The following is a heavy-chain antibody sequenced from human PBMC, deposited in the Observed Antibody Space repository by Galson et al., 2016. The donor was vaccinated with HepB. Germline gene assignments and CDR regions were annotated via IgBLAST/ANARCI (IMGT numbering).Heavy chain of an antibody. CDR2: IGHSGGST. V-gene: IGHV3-23*01. CDR1: GFTFSSQA. Sequence: SLRLSCAASGFTFSSQAMSWVRQAPGKGLEWVSTIGHSGGSTYYADSVKGRFTISRDNSKKTLLLQMRGLRAEDTAVYYCAKMITLSYYYSFGMDVWGQGTTVTVSS. D-gene: IGHD3-16*01. CDR3: AKMITLSYYYSFGMDV. J-gene: IGHJ6*02.